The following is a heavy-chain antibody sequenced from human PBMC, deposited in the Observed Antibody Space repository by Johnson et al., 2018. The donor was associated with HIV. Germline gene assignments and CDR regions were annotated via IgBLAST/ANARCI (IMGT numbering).Heavy chain of an antibody. J-gene: IGHJ3*02. D-gene: IGHD1-26*01. CDR1: GFTFSSYW. V-gene: IGHV3-74*01. CDR2: INWNGGST. Sequence: VQLVESGGGLVQPGGSLRLSCAASGFTFSSYWMHWVRQAPGKGLEWVSGINWNGGSTGYADSVQGRFTISRDNAKNSLYLQMNSLRAEDTAVYYCARSIVGAIVDAFDMWGQATMVTVSS. CDR3: ARSIVGAIVDAFDM.